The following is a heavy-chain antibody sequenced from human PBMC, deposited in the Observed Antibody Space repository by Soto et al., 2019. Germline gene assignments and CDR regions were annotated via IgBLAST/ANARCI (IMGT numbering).Heavy chain of an antibody. V-gene: IGHV3-48*01. Sequence: PGGSLRLSCAASGFAFSSYSMNWVRQAPGKALEWVSYISTSSGTIYYADSVKGRFTISRGNAKNSLYLQLNSLRAEDTAVYYCARDRLLYGDSVSYFDYWGHGTLVTVSS. D-gene: IGHD4-17*01. J-gene: IGHJ4*01. CDR2: ISTSSGTI. CDR1: GFAFSSYS. CDR3: ARDRLLYGDSVSYFDY.